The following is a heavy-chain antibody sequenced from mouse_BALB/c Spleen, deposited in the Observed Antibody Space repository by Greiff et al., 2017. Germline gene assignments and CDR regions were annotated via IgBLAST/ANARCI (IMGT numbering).Heavy chain of an antibody. Sequence: EVQLVESGPELVKPGASVKMSCKASGYTFTSYVMHWVKQKPGQGLEWIGYINPYNDGTKYNEKFKGKATLTSDKSSSTAYMELSSLTSEDSAVYYCARRLSDGYSWFAYWGQGTLVTVSA. V-gene: IGHV1-14*01. D-gene: IGHD2-3*01. CDR2: INPYNDGT. CDR3: ARRLSDGYSWFAY. J-gene: IGHJ3*01. CDR1: GYTFTSYV.